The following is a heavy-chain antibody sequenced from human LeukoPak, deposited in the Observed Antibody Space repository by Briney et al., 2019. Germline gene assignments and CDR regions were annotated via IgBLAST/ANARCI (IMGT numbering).Heavy chain of an antibody. CDR2: ITGSGGST. V-gene: IGHV3-23*01. Sequence: PGGSLRLSCAASGFTFSNYGLSWVRQAPGKGLEWVSGITGSGGSTYYADSVKGRFTISRDNSKNTLYLQMNSLRAEDTAVYYCAKDPHYYDSSGYRLDLDYWGQGTLVTVSS. D-gene: IGHD3-22*01. J-gene: IGHJ4*02. CDR3: AKDPHYYDSSGYRLDLDY. CDR1: GFTFSNYG.